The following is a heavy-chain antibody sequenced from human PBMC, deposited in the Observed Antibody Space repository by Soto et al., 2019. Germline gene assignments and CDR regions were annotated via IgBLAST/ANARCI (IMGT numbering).Heavy chain of an antibody. CDR2: ISASGSA. J-gene: IGHJ5*02. CDR3: ARSPYSPTFKVWFDP. D-gene: IGHD5-12*01. V-gene: IGHV4-4*07. Sequence: QVQLQASGPGLLKPSETLSLTCTVSGESVTLYQWSWIRQPAGKGLGWIGRISASGSADYSPSLTSRVTMSMDTSNNQFALRLTSVTAADTAVYYCARSPYSPTFKVWFDPWGQGTLVTVSP. CDR1: GESVTLYQ.